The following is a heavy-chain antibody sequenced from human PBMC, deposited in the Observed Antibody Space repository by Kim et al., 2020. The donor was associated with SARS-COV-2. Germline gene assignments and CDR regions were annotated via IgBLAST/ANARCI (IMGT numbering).Heavy chain of an antibody. D-gene: IGHD3-10*01. V-gene: IGHV3-23*01. CDR1: GFTFSSYA. Sequence: GGSLRLSCAASGFTFSSYAMSWVRQAPGKGLEWVSAISGSGGSTYYADSVKGRFTISRDNSKNTLYLQMNSLRAEDTAVYYCAKGLYGSVLTNWFDPWGQGTLVTVSS. CDR3: AKGLYGSVLTNWFDP. J-gene: IGHJ5*02. CDR2: ISGSGGST.